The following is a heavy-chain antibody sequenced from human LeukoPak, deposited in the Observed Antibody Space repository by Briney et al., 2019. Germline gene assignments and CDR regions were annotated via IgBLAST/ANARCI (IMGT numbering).Heavy chain of an antibody. Sequence: PSETLSLTCAVYGGSFSGYYWSWIRQPPGKGLEWIGEINHSGSTNYNPSLKSRVTISVDTSKNQFSLKLSSVTAADTAVYYCASRTGRYSGSYFDYWGQGTLVTVSS. CDR1: GGSFSGYY. CDR3: ASRTGRYSGSYFDY. J-gene: IGHJ4*02. D-gene: IGHD1-26*01. CDR2: INHSGST. V-gene: IGHV4-34*01.